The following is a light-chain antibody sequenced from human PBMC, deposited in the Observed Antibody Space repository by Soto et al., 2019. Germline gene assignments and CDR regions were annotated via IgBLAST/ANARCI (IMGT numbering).Light chain of an antibody. CDR2: DAS. CDR1: QTINSW. J-gene: IGKJ1*01. Sequence: DIQMTQSPSTLSASVGDRVTITCRASQTINSWLAWYQQKPGKAPKVLIFDASSLKTGVPSRFSGSGSGTEFTLTISSLQPDDFATYYCQQYHAYSWTFGQGTKVDIK. CDR3: QQYHAYSWT. V-gene: IGKV1-5*01.